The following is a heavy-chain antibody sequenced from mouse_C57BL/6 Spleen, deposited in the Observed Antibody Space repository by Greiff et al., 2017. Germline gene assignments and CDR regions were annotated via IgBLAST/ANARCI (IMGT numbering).Heavy chain of an antibody. CDR1: GFNIKDYY. D-gene: IGHD2-4*01. Sequence: VQLQQSGAELVKPGASVKLSCTASGFNIKDYYMHWVKQRTEQGLEWIGRIDPEDGETKYAPKFQGKATITAATSSNTAYLPRSSLTSEDTAVYYCARNDYDVDYAMDYWGQGTSVTVSS. J-gene: IGHJ4*01. CDR3: ARNDYDVDYAMDY. V-gene: IGHV14-2*01. CDR2: IDPEDGET.